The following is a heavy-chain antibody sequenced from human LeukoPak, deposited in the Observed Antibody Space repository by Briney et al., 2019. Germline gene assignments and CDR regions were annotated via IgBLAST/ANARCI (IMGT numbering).Heavy chain of an antibody. CDR2: IIPIFGTA. CDR3: ARILEKVGWIYDAFDI. V-gene: IGHV1-69*13. CDR1: GGTFSSYA. J-gene: IGHJ3*02. D-gene: IGHD6-19*01. Sequence: GASVKVSCKAPGGTFSSYAISWVRQAPGQGLEWMGGIIPIFGTANYAQKFQGRVTITADESTSTAYMELSSLRSEDTAVYYCARILEKVGWIYDAFDIWGQGTMVTVSS.